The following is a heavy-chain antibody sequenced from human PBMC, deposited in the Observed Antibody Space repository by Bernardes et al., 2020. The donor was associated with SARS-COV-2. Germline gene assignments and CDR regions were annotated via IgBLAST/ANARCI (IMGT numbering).Heavy chain of an antibody. J-gene: IGHJ4*02. V-gene: IGHV1-2*02. CDR2: INPNSGGT. Sequence: ASVKVSCKASGYIFTDYYMHWVRQAPGQGFEWMGINPNSGGTKSAQRFQGRVTMTRDTSITTAYMELIRVTSDDTAIYYCARCNPTLGATDCLDYWGQGTLVTVSS. D-gene: IGHD1-26*01. CDR3: ARCNPTLGATDCLDY. CDR1: GYIFTDYY.